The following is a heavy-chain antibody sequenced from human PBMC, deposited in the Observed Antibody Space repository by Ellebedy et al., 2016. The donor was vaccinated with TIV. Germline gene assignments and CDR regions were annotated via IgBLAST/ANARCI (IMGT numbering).Heavy chain of an antibody. V-gene: IGHV3-23*01. Sequence: DSVEGRFIISRDNSKKTLYLRMNSLRAEDTAVYYCAKRRGGGSDSSAPRYYFDYWGLGTLVTVSS. CDR3: AKRRGGGSDSSAPRYYFDY. D-gene: IGHD3-22*01. J-gene: IGHJ4*02.